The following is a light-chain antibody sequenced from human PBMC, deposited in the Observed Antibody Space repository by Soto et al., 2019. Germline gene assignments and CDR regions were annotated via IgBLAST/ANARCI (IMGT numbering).Light chain of an antibody. J-gene: IGKJ2*01. CDR2: DAS. V-gene: IGKV1-33*01. CDR1: QDITNF. CDR3: QQHDSVPPT. Sequence: DIQMTQSPSSLSASVGDRVIITCQASQDITNFLNWYQQKPGKAPKVLIHDASNLETGVSPRFSGGGSGTHFTLTITSLEPEDIATYYCQQHDSVPPTFGQGTKLEIK.